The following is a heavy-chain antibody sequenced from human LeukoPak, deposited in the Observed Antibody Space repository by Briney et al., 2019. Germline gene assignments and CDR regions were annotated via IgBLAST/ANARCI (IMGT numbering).Heavy chain of an antibody. Sequence: ASVKVSCKASRYTFSDYYIHWVRQAPGQGLEWMGWINPKSGELNYAQKFQGGVTMTRDTSSKTVYVELSRLRSDDTAVYFCARAAPAGYYYFMDVWGKGTTVTVSS. CDR1: RYTFSDYY. D-gene: IGHD2-15*01. CDR2: INPKSGEL. J-gene: IGHJ6*03. CDR3: ARAAPAGYYYFMDV. V-gene: IGHV1-2*02.